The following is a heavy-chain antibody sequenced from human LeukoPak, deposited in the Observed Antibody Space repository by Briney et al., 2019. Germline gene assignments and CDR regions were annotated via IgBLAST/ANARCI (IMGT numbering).Heavy chain of an antibody. CDR3: ARDGGYYYDTVGYFDY. D-gene: IGHD3-22*01. J-gene: IGHJ4*02. V-gene: IGHV3-74*01. CDR1: GFSFSVYW. CDR2: IKTDGSIT. Sequence: GGSLRLSCAASGFSFSVYWMHWVRQAPGKGPVWVSRIKTDGSITDYADSVKGRFTISRDNAKNTLYLQMNSLRAEDTAVYYCARDGGYYYDTVGYFDYWGQGTLVTVSS.